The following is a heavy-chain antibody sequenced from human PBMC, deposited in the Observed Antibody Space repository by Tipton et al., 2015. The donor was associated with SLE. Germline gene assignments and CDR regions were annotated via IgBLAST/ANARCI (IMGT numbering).Heavy chain of an antibody. D-gene: IGHD3-3*01. CDR1: GFTFSSYG. V-gene: IGHV3-30*02. J-gene: IGHJ4*02. CDR2: IRYDGSNK. CDR3: ARGGGFWSGYSYYFDY. Sequence: SLRLSCAASGFTFSSYGMHWVRQAPGKGLEWVAFIRYDGSNKYYADSVKGRFTISRDNSKNTLYLQMNSLRAEDTAVYYCARGGGFWSGYSYYFDYWGQGTLVTVSS.